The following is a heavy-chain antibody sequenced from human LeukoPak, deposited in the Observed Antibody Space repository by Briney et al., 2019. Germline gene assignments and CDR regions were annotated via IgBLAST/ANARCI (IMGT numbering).Heavy chain of an antibody. D-gene: IGHD2-15*01. CDR3: ARDGAHCSGGSCLSRYFDY. V-gene: IGHV3-30*02. CDR1: GFTFSSYG. CDR2: IRYDGSNK. J-gene: IGHJ4*02. Sequence: PGGSLRLSCAASGFTFSSYGMHWVRQAPGKGLEWVAFIRYDGSNKYYADSVKGRFTISRDNSKNTLYLQMNSPRAEDTAVYYCARDGAHCSGGSCLSRYFDYWGQGTLVTVSS.